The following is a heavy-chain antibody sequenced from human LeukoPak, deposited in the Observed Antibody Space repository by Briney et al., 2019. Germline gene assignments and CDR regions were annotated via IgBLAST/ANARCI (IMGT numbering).Heavy chain of an antibody. V-gene: IGHV5-51*01. D-gene: IGHD3-3*01. CDR3: ARRGSPYYNFWSGDNWFDP. Sequence: GESLKISCTGSGYSFSSYWIAWVRQMPGKGLEWMGIIYAGDSDTRYSPSFQGQVTISVDKSINTAYLQWSSLKASDTAMYYCARRGSPYYNFWSGDNWFDPWGQGTLVTVSS. CDR1: GYSFSSYW. CDR2: IYAGDSDT. J-gene: IGHJ5*02.